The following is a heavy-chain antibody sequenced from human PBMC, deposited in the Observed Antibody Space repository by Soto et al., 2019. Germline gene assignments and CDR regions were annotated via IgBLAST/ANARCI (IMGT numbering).Heavy chain of an antibody. D-gene: IGHD1-26*01. CDR1: GGSIYTYS. J-gene: IGHJ4*02. CDR2: IYSSGSA. CDR3: ATIVGANDY. V-gene: IGHV4-4*07. Sequence: SETLSLTCTVSGGSIYTYSWTWLRQPAGKGLEWIGHIYSSGSANYKPSLKSRVSMSVDTSKNQFSLKLNSVTAADTAVYYCATIVGANDYWGQGAMVTVSS.